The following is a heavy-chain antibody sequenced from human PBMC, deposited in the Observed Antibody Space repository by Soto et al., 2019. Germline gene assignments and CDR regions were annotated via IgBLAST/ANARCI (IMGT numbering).Heavy chain of an antibody. CDR1: GFTFSSYG. Sequence: GGSLRLSCAASGFTFSSYGMHWVRQAPGKGLEWVAVISYDGSNKYYADSVKGRFTISRDNAKNSLYLQMNSLRAEDTAVYYCARVADTANYGMDVWGQGTTVTVSS. D-gene: IGHD5-18*01. V-gene: IGHV3-30*03. CDR2: ISYDGSNK. CDR3: ARVADTANYGMDV. J-gene: IGHJ6*02.